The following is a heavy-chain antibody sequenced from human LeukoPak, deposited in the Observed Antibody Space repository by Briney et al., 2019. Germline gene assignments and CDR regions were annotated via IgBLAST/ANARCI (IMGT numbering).Heavy chain of an antibody. CDR1: GFTFSSYA. CDR2: ISYDGSNK. J-gene: IGHJ4*02. D-gene: IGHD2-15*01. Sequence: PGGSLRLSCAVSGFTFSSYAMHWVRQAPGKGLEWVAVISYDGSNKYYADSVKGRFTNSRDNSKNTVYLQMNSLRAEDTAVYYCARDLGDYGDYWGQGTLVTVSS. V-gene: IGHV3-30*04. CDR3: ARDLGDYGDY.